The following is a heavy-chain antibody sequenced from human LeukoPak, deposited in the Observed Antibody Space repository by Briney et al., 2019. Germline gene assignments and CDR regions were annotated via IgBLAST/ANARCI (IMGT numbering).Heavy chain of an antibody. CDR1: GFTFSSYS. J-gene: IGHJ3*02. D-gene: IGHD6-19*01. Sequence: GSLRLSCAASGFTFSSYSMNWVRQAPGKGLEWVSRIKSTLDGGTTDLAAPVKDRFTVSRDDSKETLYLQMNSLKTEDTAIYYCTTGGNVIVAGTRAFDIWGQGTMVTVSS. CDR3: TTGGNVIVAGTRAFDI. V-gene: IGHV3-15*07. CDR2: IKSTLDGGTT.